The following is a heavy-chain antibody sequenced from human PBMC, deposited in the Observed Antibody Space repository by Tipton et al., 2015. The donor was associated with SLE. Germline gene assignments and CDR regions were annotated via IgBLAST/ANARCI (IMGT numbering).Heavy chain of an antibody. J-gene: IGHJ6*03. V-gene: IGHV4-34*01. CDR1: GFTFSSYA. CDR3: ASWGPIVYYYYYMDV. Sequence: LRLSCAASGFTFSSYAMHWVRQAPGKGLEWIGEINHSGSTNYNPSLKSRVTISVDTSKNQFSLKLSSVTAADTAVYYCASWGPIVYYYYYMDVWGKGTTVPVSS. D-gene: IGHD3-16*01. CDR2: INHSGST.